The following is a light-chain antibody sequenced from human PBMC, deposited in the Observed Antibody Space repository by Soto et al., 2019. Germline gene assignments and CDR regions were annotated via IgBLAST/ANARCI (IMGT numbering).Light chain of an antibody. CDR3: GTWDSSLSAEV. CDR1: SSNIGDNY. Sequence: QSVLTQPPSVSAAPGQKVTICCSGSSSNIGDNYVSWYQQLPGTAPKLLIYDNDKRPSGIPDRFSGSKSGTSATLHITGLQTGDEADYYCGTWDSSLSAEVFGGGTRLTVL. J-gene: IGLJ3*02. CDR2: DND. V-gene: IGLV1-51*01.